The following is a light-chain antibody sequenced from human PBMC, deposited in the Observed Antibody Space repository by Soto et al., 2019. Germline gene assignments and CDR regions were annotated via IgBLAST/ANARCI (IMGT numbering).Light chain of an antibody. Sequence: EIVMTQSPATLSVSPGERVTLSCRASQRISSNLAWYQQEPGQPPRLLIYGASTRATGIPARFSGSGSETEFTLTISSLQSEDFAVYYCQQYNKLPRTFGQRTKVEI. CDR2: GAS. V-gene: IGKV3-15*01. CDR3: QQYNKLPRT. J-gene: IGKJ1*01. CDR1: QRISSN.